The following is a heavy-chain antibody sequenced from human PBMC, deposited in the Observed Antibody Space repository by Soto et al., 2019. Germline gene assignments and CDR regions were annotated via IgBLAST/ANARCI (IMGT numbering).Heavy chain of an antibody. V-gene: IGHV3-74*03. CDR2: INEDGVTT. J-gene: IGHJ4*02. Sequence: PGGSLRLSCEASGFMFSMYWMHWVRQVPGKGPVWVSRINEDGVTTTYADSVKGRFTISRDNSRNTVYLQMNSLRAEDTAVYHCVRDLLGSGGHFDYWGQGTPVTAPQ. CDR1: GFMFSMYW. D-gene: IGHD7-27*01. CDR3: VRDLLGSGGHFDY.